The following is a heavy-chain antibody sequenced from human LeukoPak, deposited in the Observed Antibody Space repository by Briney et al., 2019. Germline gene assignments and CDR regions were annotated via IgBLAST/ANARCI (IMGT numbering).Heavy chain of an antibody. CDR2: INPSGGST. CDR1: GYTFTSYY. V-gene: IGHV1-46*01. J-gene: IGHJ4*02. Sequence: GASVKVSCKASGYTFTSYYMHWVRQAPGQGLEWMGIINPSGGSTSYAQKFQGRVTMTRDTSTSTVYMELSSLRSEDTAVYYCARSYYYGSGSYYTLYSFDFWGQGTLVTVSS. D-gene: IGHD3-10*01. CDR3: ARSYYYGSGSYYTLYSFDF.